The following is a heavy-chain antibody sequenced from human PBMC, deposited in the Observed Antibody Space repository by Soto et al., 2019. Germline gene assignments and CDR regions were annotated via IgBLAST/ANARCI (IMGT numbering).Heavy chain of an antibody. CDR2: IYWDDDK. CDR1: GFSLSTSGVG. CDR3: AHIVHDSSGSDFDY. V-gene: IGHV2-5*02. Sequence: QITLKESGPTLVKPTQTLTLTCTFSGFSLSTSGVGVGWIRQPPGKPLEWLALIYWDDDKRYSPSLKSRLTITKDTSKNQVVLTMTNMDPVDTATYYCAHIVHDSSGSDFDYWGQGTLVTVSS. J-gene: IGHJ4*02. D-gene: IGHD3-22*01.